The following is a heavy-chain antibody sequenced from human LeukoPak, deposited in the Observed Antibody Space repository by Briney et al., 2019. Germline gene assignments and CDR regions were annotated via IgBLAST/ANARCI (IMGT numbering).Heavy chain of an antibody. V-gene: IGHV1-69*04. D-gene: IGHD4-17*01. CDR3: ARAGNTVTPLRLDY. Sequence: SVKVSCKASGGTFSSYAISWVRQAPGQGLEWMGRIIPILGIANYAQKFQGRVTITADKSTSTAYMELSGLRSEDTAVYYCARAGNTVTPLRLDYWGQGTLVTVSS. J-gene: IGHJ4*02. CDR2: IIPILGIA. CDR1: GGTFSSYA.